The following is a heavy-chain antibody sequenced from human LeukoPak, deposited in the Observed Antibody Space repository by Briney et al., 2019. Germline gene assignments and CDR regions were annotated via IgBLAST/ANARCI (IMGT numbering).Heavy chain of an antibody. CDR3: ARVGWSTESYYFDY. J-gene: IGHJ4*02. CDR1: GFTFDDYG. CDR2: INWNGDST. D-gene: IGHD2-15*01. V-gene: IGHV3-20*04. Sequence: GGSLRLSCAASGFTFDDYGMSWVRQAPGKGLELVSAINWNGDSTGYADSVKGRFTISRDNAKNSLYLQMSSLRAEDTALYYCARVGWSTESYYFDYWGQGTLVTVSS.